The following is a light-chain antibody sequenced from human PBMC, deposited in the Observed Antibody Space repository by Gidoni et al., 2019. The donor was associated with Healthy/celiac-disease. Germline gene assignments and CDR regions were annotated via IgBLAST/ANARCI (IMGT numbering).Light chain of an antibody. CDR2: GAS. CDR3: QQYGSSPET. CDR1: QSVSSSY. Sequence: EIVLTQSPGTLSLSPGERATLSCRASQSVSSSYLAWYQQKPGQAHRLLIYGASSRATGIPDRFSGSGSGTDFTLTISRLEPEDFAVYYWQQYGSSPETFGQXTKVEIK. J-gene: IGKJ1*01. V-gene: IGKV3-20*01.